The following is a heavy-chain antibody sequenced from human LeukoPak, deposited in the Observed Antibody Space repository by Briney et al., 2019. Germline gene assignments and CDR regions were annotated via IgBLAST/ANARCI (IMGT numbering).Heavy chain of an antibody. CDR1: GYTFTSYY. J-gene: IGHJ5*02. D-gene: IGHD6-13*01. CDR3: ARDLRGYSSRWGFFDP. CDR2: INPSGGSA. V-gene: IGHV1-46*01. Sequence: ASVKVSCTASGYTFTSYYMHWVRQAPGQGLEWMGIINPSGGSASYAQKFQGRVTMTRDTSTSTVYMELSSLRSEDTAVYYCARDLRGYSSRWGFFDPWGQGTLVTVSS.